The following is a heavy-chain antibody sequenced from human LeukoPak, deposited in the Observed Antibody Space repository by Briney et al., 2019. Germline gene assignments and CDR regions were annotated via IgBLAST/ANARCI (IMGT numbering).Heavy chain of an antibody. CDR1: GGSISSYY. D-gene: IGHD6-13*01. CDR2: IYYSGST. CDR3: ASRGSSWSDDAFDI. Sequence: PSETLSLTCTVSGGSISSYYWSWIRQPPGKGLEWIGYIYYSGSTNYNPSLKSRVTISVDTSKNQFSLKLSSVTAADTAVYYCASRGSSWSDDAFDIWGQGTMVTVSS. V-gene: IGHV4-59*08. J-gene: IGHJ3*02.